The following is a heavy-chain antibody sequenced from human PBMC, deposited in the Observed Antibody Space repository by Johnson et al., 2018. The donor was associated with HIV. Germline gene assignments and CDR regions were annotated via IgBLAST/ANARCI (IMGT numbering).Heavy chain of an antibody. J-gene: IGHJ3*02. CDR2: ISYDGSNK. V-gene: IGHV3-30*03. CDR3: ARDAVTPI. D-gene: IGHD4-17*01. Sequence: VQLVESGGGVVQPGRSLRLSCAASGFTLSSYGMHWVRQAPGKGLEWVAVISYDGSNKYYADSVKGRFTISRDNSKNTLYLQMNSLRAEDTAVYYCARDAVTPIWGQGTMVTVSS. CDR1: GFTLSSYG.